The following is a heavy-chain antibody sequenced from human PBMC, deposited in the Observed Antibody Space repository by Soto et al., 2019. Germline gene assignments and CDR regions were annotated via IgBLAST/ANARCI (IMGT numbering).Heavy chain of an antibody. CDR2: ISAYNGNT. V-gene: IGHV1-18*01. CDR1: GYTFTSYG. J-gene: IGHJ5*02. CDR3: ARDVIAAAGLRVDP. Sequence: ASVKGSCKASGYTFTSYGISCVRQAPGQGLEWMGWISAYNGNTNYAQKLQGRVTMTTDTSTSTAYMELRSLRSDDTAVYYCARDVIAAAGLRVDPWGQGTLVTVSS. D-gene: IGHD6-13*01.